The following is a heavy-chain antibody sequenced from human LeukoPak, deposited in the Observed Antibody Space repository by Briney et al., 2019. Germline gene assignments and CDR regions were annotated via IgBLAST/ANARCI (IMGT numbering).Heavy chain of an antibody. CDR2: AYYSGST. Sequence: SETLSLTCSVFDGSISNYYWSWIRQPPGKGLEWIGYAYYSGSTTYNPSLESRVTISVDTSKNQFSLRLTAVTAADTAVYYCARNSAVASSRSWFDPWGQGTLVTVSS. V-gene: IGHV4-59*08. D-gene: IGHD6-19*01. J-gene: IGHJ5*02. CDR1: DGSISNYY. CDR3: ARNSAVASSRSWFDP.